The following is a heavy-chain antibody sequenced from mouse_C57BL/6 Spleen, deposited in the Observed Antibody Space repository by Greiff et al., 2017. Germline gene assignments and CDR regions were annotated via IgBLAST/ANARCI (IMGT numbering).Heavy chain of an antibody. Sequence: QVQLKESGPELVKPGASVKISCKASGYAFSSSWMNWVKQRPGKGLEWIGRIYPGDGDTNYNGKFKGKATLTADKSSSTAYMQLSSLTSEDSAVYFCALTGGTWFAYWGQGTLVTVSA. CDR2: IYPGDGDT. CDR1: GYAFSSSW. V-gene: IGHV1-82*01. CDR3: ALTGGTWFAY. J-gene: IGHJ3*01. D-gene: IGHD4-1*01.